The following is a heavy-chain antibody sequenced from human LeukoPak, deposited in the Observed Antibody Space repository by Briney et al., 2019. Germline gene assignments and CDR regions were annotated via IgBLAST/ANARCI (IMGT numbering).Heavy chain of an antibody. V-gene: IGHV3-66*02. J-gene: IGHJ4*02. D-gene: IGHD6-6*01. CDR3: ATDPYSSSQAFDY. Sequence: GGSLRLSCAASGFTVSSNYMSWVRQAPGKGLEWVSVIYSGGSTYYADSVKGRLTISRDNSKNTLYLQMNSLRAEDTAVYYCATDPYSSSQAFDYWGQGTLVTVSS. CDR2: IYSGGST. CDR1: GFTVSSNY.